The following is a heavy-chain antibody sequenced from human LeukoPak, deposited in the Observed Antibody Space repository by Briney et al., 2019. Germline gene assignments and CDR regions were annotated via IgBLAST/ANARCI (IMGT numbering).Heavy chain of an antibody. CDR1: GFNFKAYN. Sequence: PGGSLRLSCAASGFNFKAYNMNWIRQAPGKGLEWVSSISSSANYIYYADSLRGRFTISRDNAKNSLYLQMNSLRVDDTAVYYCARDRGYSYGYDLDYWGQGTLITVSS. CDR3: ARDRGYSYGYDLDY. V-gene: IGHV3-21*01. D-gene: IGHD5-18*01. CDR2: ISSSANYI. J-gene: IGHJ4*02.